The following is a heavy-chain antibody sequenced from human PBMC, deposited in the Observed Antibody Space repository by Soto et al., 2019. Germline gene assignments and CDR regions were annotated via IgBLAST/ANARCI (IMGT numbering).Heavy chain of an antibody. D-gene: IGHD1-26*01. V-gene: IGHV3-48*01. CDR2: ISSSSSTI. CDR3: AKSGPTNYFDF. CDR1: GFTFSSYS. J-gene: IGHJ4*02. Sequence: GGSLRLSCAASGFTFSSYSMNWVRQAPGKGLEWVSYISSSSSTIYYADSVKGRFTISRDNAKNSLYLQMNSLRAEDTAKYYCAKSGPTNYFDFWGQGTLVTVS.